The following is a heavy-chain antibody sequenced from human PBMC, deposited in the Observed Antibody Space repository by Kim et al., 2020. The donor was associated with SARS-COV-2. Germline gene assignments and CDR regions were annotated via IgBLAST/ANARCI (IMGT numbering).Heavy chain of an antibody. CDR2: MNPNSGNT. V-gene: IGHV1-8*01. Sequence: ASVKVSCKASGYTFTSYDINWVRQATGQGLEWMGWMNPNSGNTGYVQKFQGRVTMTRNTSISTAYMELSSLRSEDTAVYYCARRRVAANNWFDPLSQGTLVTVSS. CDR3: ARRRVAANNWFDP. D-gene: IGHD6-19*01. J-gene: IGHJ5*02. CDR1: GYTFTSYD.